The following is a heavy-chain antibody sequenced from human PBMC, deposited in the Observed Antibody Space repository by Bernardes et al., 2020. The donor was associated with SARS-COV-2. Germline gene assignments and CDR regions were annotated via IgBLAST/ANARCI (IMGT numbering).Heavy chain of an antibody. CDR3: ATVLWGSYRYGPYFDY. CDR2: FDPEDGET. CDR1: GYTLTELS. Sequence: ASVKVSCKVSGYTLTELSMHWVRQAPGKGLEWMGGFDPEDGETIYAQKFQGRVTMTEDTSTDTAYMELSSLRSEDTAVYYCATVLWGSYRYGPYFDYWGQGTLVTVSS. D-gene: IGHD3-16*02. J-gene: IGHJ4*02. V-gene: IGHV1-24*01.